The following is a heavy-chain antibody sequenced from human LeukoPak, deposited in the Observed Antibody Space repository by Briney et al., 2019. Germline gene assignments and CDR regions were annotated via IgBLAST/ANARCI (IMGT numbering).Heavy chain of an antibody. J-gene: IGHJ6*03. Sequence: SESLSLTCTVYTGSLSSYYWSWVRQPPGKGLEWIGYIHYSGSTNYNPSLKSRVTISVYPPKYQLSLKLSSVTAADTAVYYCARARSALPYSSRWSPYYYSSMDVWGKGTTVTASS. CDR1: TGSLSSYY. CDR2: IHYSGST. D-gene: IGHD6-19*01. V-gene: IGHV4-59*01. CDR3: ARARSALPYSSRWSPYYYSSMDV.